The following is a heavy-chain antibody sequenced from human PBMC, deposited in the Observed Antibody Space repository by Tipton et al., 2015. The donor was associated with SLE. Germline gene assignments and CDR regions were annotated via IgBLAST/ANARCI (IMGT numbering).Heavy chain of an antibody. CDR3: ARRVTTIGIDN. Sequence: TLSLTCTVSDGSISDYYWTWIRQPAGEGLEWIGRMYASGSTNYNPSLRSRAAMSVDASKNQFSLNLTSVTATDTAVYYCARRVTTIGIDNWGQGTLVTVSS. V-gene: IGHV4-4*07. CDR2: MYASGST. CDR1: DGSISDYY. J-gene: IGHJ4*02. D-gene: IGHD4-17*01.